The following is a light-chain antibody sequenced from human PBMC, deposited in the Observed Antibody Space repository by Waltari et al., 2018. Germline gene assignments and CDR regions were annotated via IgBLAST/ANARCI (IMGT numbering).Light chain of an antibody. Sequence: EIVLRQSPGTLSCSPGERVPLSSRPSQRFSSRYLSRYQQKAGQASRVLIYGASSRATGIPDRFSGGGSGTDFTLTISNLGPEDFAMYYCQQCATSPLTFGGGTKVDIK. J-gene: IGKJ4*01. CDR2: GAS. V-gene: IGKV3-20*01. CDR3: QQCATSPLT. CDR1: QRFSSRY.